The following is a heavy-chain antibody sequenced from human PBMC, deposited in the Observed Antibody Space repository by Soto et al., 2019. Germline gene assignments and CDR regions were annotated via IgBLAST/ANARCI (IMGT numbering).Heavy chain of an antibody. D-gene: IGHD3-9*01. J-gene: IGHJ4*02. CDR3: ARDEGGYDILTGYYKAHHFDQ. Sequence: QVQLVQSGAEVKRPGDAGKVSCQASGYTFGHFYITWVRQAPGQGLEWMGAISPHNRNTNYAEKFRGRVTMTTDTSTTTAYMGLRSLRSDDTAVYYCARDEGGYDILTGYYKAHHFDQWGQGALVTVSS. V-gene: IGHV1-18*01. CDR2: ISPHNRNT. CDR1: GYTFGHFY.